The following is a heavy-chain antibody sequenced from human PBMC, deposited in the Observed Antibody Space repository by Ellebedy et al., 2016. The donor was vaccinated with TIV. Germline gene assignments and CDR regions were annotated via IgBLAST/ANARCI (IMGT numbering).Heavy chain of an antibody. CDR1: GFTFSSYG. V-gene: IGHV3-33*01. CDR2: IWYYGSNK. Sequence: GESLKISCAASGFTFSSYGMHWVRQAPGKGLEWVAVIWYYGSNKYYADSVKGRFTISRDNSKNTLYLQMSSLRSEDTAVYYCARASARGSFDYWGQGTLVTVSS. J-gene: IGHJ4*02. D-gene: IGHD6-6*01. CDR3: ARASARGSFDY.